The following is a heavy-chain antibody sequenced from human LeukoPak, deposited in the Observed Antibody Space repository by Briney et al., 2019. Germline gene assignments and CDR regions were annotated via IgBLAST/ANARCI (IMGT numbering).Heavy chain of an antibody. CDR1: GGSFSGSY. Sequence: SETLSLTCAVHGGSFSGSYWRWIRQPPGKGLEWIGEINHSARTNYNPSLKSRVTISVDTSKNQFSLKLSSVTAADTAVYYCARGYRGYSYGQRGIAAAASRGYFDYWGQGTLVTVSS. CDR3: ARGYRGYSYGQRGIAAAASRGYFDY. J-gene: IGHJ4*02. V-gene: IGHV4-34*01. CDR2: INHSART. D-gene: IGHD6-13*01.